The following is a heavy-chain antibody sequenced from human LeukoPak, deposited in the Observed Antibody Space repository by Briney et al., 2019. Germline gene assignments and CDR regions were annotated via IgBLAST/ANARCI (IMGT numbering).Heavy chain of an antibody. D-gene: IGHD2-2*01. V-gene: IGHV4-39*01. Sequence: SPETLSLTCTVSGGSVSSATYYWGWIRQPPGKGLEWIGSMYYGGRTYYNPSLKSRVTMSVDTSKNQFSLKLTSVTAADTAVYYCARHEKGYCSSTTCSPYPPLDYWGQGTLVTVSS. CDR2: MYYGGRT. CDR1: GGSVSSATYY. CDR3: ARHEKGYCSSTTCSPYPPLDY. J-gene: IGHJ4*02.